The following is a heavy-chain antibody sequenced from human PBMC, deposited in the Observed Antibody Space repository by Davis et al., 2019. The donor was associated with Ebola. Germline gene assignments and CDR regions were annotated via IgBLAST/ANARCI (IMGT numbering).Heavy chain of an antibody. Sequence: SETLSLTCTVSGGSISSYYWSWIRQPPGKGLEWIGYIYYSGSTNYNPSLKSRVTISVDTSKNQFSLKLSSVTAADTAVYYCARVETTVTTGWFDPWGQGTLVTVSS. CDR1: GGSISSYY. D-gene: IGHD4-17*01. J-gene: IGHJ5*02. CDR2: IYYSGST. V-gene: IGHV4-59*01. CDR3: ARVETTVTTGWFDP.